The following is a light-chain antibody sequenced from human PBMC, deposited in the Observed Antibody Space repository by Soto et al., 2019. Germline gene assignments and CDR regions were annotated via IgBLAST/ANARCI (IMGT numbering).Light chain of an antibody. J-gene: IGKJ1*01. CDR3: QQYNSYRWT. V-gene: IGKV1-5*01. Sequence: DIQMTQSPSTLSASVGDRVTIACRASQTISSWVAWYQQKPGKAPKLLIYDASSLESGVPSRFSGSGSGTEFTLTISSLQPDDFATYYCQQYNSYRWTFGQGTKVDIK. CDR2: DAS. CDR1: QTISSW.